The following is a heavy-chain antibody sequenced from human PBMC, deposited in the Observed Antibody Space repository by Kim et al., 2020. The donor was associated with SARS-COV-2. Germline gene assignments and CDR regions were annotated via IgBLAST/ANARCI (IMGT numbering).Heavy chain of an antibody. V-gene: IGHV3-9*01. CDR3: AKDILRSTKPGYYKGYYYYGMDV. D-gene: IGHD3-9*01. Sequence: GGSLRLSCAASGFTFGYYAMHWVRQAPGKGLEWVSGISWNSGSIGYADSVKGRFTISRDNAKNSLYLQMNSLRAEDTALYYCAKDILRSTKPGYYKGYYYYGMDVWGQGTTVTVSS. J-gene: IGHJ6*02. CDR2: ISWNSGSI. CDR1: GFTFGYYA.